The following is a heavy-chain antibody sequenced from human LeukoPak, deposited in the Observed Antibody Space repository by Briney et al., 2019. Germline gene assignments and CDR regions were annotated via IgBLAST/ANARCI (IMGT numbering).Heavy chain of an antibody. Sequence: GGSLRLSCAASGFTFSSYAMHWVRQAPGKGLEYVSAISSNGGSTYYANSVKGRFTISRDNSKNTLYLQMGSPRAEDMAVYYCARARYDSSGYVFDYWGQGTLVTVSS. V-gene: IGHV3-64*01. CDR3: ARARYDSSGYVFDY. D-gene: IGHD3-22*01. CDR2: ISSNGGST. J-gene: IGHJ4*02. CDR1: GFTFSSYA.